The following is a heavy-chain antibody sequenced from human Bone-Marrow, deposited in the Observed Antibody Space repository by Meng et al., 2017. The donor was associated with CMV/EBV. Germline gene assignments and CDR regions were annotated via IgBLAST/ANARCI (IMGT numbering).Heavy chain of an antibody. CDR1: GGSFSGYY. CDR2: INHSGST. D-gene: IGHD3-3*01. J-gene: IGHJ5*02. CDR3: ARLLRFLRDWFDP. V-gene: IGHV4-34*01. Sequence: SAPLSLTCAVYGGSFSGYYWSWIRQPPGKGLEWIGEINHSGSTNYNPSLKSRVTISVDTSKNQFSLKLSSVTAADTAVYYCARLLRFLRDWFDPWGQGTLVTVSS.